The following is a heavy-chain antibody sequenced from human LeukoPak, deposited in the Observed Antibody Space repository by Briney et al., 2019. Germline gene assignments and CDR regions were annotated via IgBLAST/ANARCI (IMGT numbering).Heavy chain of an antibody. V-gene: IGHV3-15*01. CDR3: TTACLH. J-gene: IGHJ4*02. CDR2: TKSETDSGTT. CDR1: GFTFTYAW. Sequence: GGSLRLSCAASGFTFTYAWMSGVRQAPGKGLEWLVRTKSETDSGTTAYGSPVKGRFTISRDDSKKTLFLQINTLKTEDTAVYYCTTACLHWGQGTLVTVSS. D-gene: IGHD5/OR15-5a*01.